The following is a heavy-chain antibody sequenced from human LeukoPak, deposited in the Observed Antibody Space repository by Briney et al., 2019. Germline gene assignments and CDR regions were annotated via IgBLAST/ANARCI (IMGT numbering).Heavy chain of an antibody. CDR2: IKKDGSEK. CDR1: GFTFSSYW. CDR3: ARDLQDGVPTGY. D-gene: IGHD4-17*01. V-gene: IGHV3-7*01. Sequence: PGGSLRLSCAASGFTFSSYWMTWVRQAPGKGLEWVGNIKKDGSEKYYVESLKGRFTISRDNVKNSLYLQMNSLRAEDTAVYYCARDLQDGVPTGYWGQGTLVIVS. J-gene: IGHJ4*02.